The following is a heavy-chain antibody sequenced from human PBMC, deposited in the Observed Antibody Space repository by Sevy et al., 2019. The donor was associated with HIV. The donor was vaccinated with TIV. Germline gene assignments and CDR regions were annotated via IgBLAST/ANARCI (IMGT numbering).Heavy chain of an antibody. D-gene: IGHD4-17*01. CDR1: GFTFTTYW. CDR3: VRHHASYGVTGYYYYYGLDV. CDR2: IYPDDSDT. V-gene: IGHV5-51*01. J-gene: IGHJ6*02. Sequence: GESLKISCKGSGFTFTTYWIGWVRQMPGKGLEWIGIIYPDDSDTRYSPSFQGQVTISVDKSISTAYLQWSTLKASDTAMYYCVRHHASYGVTGYYYYYGLDVWGQGTTVTVSS.